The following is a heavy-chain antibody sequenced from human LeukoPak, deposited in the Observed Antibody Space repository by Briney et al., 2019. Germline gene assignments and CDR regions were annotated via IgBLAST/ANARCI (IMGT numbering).Heavy chain of an antibody. CDR1: GGSISSYY. V-gene: IGHV4-59*01. Sequence: KPSETLSLTCTVSGGSISSYYWSWIRQPPGKGLEWIGYIYYSGSTNYNPSLKSRVTISVDTSKNQFSLKLSSVTAADTAVYYCARGFWGPHYRLYDSSGYYDYWGQGTLVTVSS. D-gene: IGHD3-22*01. CDR3: ARGFWGPHYRLYDSSGYYDY. J-gene: IGHJ4*02. CDR2: IYYSGST.